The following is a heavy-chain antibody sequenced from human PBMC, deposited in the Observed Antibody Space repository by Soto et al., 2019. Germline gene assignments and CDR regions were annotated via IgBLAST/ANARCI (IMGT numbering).Heavy chain of an antibody. CDR2: IYHSGST. J-gene: IGHJ3*02. Sequence: QLLESGSGLVKPSQTLSLTCAVSGGSISSGGYSWSWIRQPPGKGLEWIGYIYHSGSTYYNPSLKSRVTISVDRSKNQFSLKLGSGTGADTAVYYCARRGYRGYDYVPGAFDIWGQGTMVTVSS. CDR3: ARRGYRGYDYVPGAFDI. D-gene: IGHD5-12*01. CDR1: GGSISSGGYS. V-gene: IGHV4-30-2*01.